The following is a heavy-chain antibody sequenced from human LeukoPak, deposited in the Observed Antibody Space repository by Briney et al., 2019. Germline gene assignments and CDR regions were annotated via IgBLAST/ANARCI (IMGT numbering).Heavy chain of an antibody. CDR3: ASACSSTSCFPRDAFDI. D-gene: IGHD2-2*01. V-gene: IGHV4-59*12. CDR1: GGSISSYY. J-gene: IGHJ3*02. CDR2: IYYSGST. Sequence: SETLSLTCTVSGGSISSYYWSWIRQPPGKGLEWIGYIYYSGSTNYNPSLKSRVTISVDTSKNQFSLKLSSVTAADTAVYYCASACSSTSCFPRDAFDIWGQGTMVTVSS.